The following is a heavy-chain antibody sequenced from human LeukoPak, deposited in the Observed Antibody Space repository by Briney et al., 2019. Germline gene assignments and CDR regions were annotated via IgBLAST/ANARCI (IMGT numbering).Heavy chain of an antibody. Sequence: PGGSLRLSCAASGFTFSSYSMNWVRQAPGKGLEWVSSISSSSSYIYYADSVKGRFTISRDNAKNSLYLQMNSLRAEDTAVYYCARAHRSLIAAAATFDYWGQGTLVTASS. CDR1: GFTFSSYS. CDR3: ARAHRSLIAAAATFDY. V-gene: IGHV3-21*01. CDR2: ISSSSSYI. D-gene: IGHD6-13*01. J-gene: IGHJ4*02.